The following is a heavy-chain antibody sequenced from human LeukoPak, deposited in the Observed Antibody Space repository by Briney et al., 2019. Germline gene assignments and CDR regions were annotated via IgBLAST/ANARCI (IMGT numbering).Heavy chain of an antibody. J-gene: IGHJ5*02. V-gene: IGHV3-48*03. D-gene: IGHD2-2*01. CDR2: ISSSGSTI. Sequence: GGSLRLSFAASGFTFSSYEMNWVRKAPGKGLEWVSYISSSGSTIYYADSVKGRFTISRDNAKNSLYLQMNSLRAEDTAVYYCARDRRYCSSTSCSQNNWFDPWGQGTLVTVSS. CDR3: ARDRRYCSSTSCSQNNWFDP. CDR1: GFTFSSYE.